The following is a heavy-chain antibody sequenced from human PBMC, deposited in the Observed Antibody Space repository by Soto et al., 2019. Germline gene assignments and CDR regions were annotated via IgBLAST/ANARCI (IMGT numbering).Heavy chain of an antibody. D-gene: IGHD2-15*01. CDR3: ARRLLGYCSGGSCYYLTQYFDY. CDR1: GGSFSGYY. CDR2: INHSGST. V-gene: IGHV4-34*01. Sequence: SETLSLTCAAYGGSFSGYYWSWIRQPPGKGLEWIGEINHSGSTNYNPSLKSRVTISVDTSKNQFSLKLSSVTAADTAVYYCARRLLGYCSGGSCYYLTQYFDYWGQGTLVTVAS. J-gene: IGHJ4*02.